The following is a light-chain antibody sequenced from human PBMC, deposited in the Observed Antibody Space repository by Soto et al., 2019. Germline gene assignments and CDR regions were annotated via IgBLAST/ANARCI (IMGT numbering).Light chain of an antibody. Sequence: QSVLTQPPSASGSPGQSITISCTGTSSDVGRYKLVSWYQQHPGKAPKLMIYDVSNRPSGVSNRFSGSKSGNTASLTISGLQAEDEADYYCSSYTTSTTLIFGGGTKLTVL. V-gene: IGLV2-14*03. CDR2: DVS. CDR3: SSYTTSTTLI. CDR1: SSDVGRYKL. J-gene: IGLJ2*01.